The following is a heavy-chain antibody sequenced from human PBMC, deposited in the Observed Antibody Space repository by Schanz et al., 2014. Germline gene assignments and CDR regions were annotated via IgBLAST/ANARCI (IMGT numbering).Heavy chain of an antibody. CDR2: INPSGGST. D-gene: IGHD6-13*01. CDR3: ARDGVAAARCDY. V-gene: IGHV1-46*03. J-gene: IGHJ4*02. CDR1: GYTFTSYY. Sequence: QVQLVQSGAEVKKPGASVKGSCKASGYTFTSYYMHWVRQAHGQGLEWMGIINPSGGSTSYAQKCQGRVTMARATSTSSVHMELSSLRSTDTAVYSCARDGVAAARCDYWGQGTLVTVSS.